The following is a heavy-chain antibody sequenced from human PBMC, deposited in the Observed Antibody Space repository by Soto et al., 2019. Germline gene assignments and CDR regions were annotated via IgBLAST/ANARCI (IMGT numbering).Heavy chain of an antibody. CDR1: GGSMSSYF. V-gene: IGHV4-4*07. J-gene: IGHJ6*02. Sequence: PSETLSLTCTVSGGSMSSYFWSWIRQPAGKGLEWIGRIYSSGSTDYNPSLKSRVTMSIDTSKNQSSLNLSSVTAADTAVYFCARVNTVDYYGMGVWGQGTTVTVSS. CDR3: ARVNTVDYYGMGV. CDR2: IYSSGST. D-gene: IGHD4-4*01.